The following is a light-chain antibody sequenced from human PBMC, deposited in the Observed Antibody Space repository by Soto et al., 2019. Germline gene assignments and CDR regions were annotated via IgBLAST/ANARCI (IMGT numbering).Light chain of an antibody. Sequence: DIVMTQTPLSSPVTLGQPASISCRSSQSLVHSDGNTYLSWLQQRPGQPPRVLIYKISTRFSGVPDRLSGSGAGTDFTLKISRVEAEAVGVYYCMQAAQFPHTFGGGTKVEIK. CDR1: QSLVHSDGNTY. J-gene: IGKJ4*01. CDR3: MQAAQFPHT. CDR2: KIS. V-gene: IGKV2-24*01.